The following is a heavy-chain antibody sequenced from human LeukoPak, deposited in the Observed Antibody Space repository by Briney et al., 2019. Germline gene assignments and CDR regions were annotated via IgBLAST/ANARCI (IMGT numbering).Heavy chain of an antibody. CDR1: GFTFDDYA. Sequence: HPGGSLRLSCAASGFTFDDYAMHWVRHAPGKGLEWVSLISGDGGSTYYADSVKGRFTISRDNSKNSLYLQMNSLRAEDTAVYYCAKVPAVFSYYFDYWGQGTLVTVSS. CDR3: AKVPAVFSYYFDY. V-gene: IGHV3-43*02. D-gene: IGHD2-21*01. CDR2: ISGDGGST. J-gene: IGHJ4*02.